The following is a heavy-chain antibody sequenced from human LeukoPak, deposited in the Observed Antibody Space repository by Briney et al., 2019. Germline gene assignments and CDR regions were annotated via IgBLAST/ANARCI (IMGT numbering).Heavy chain of an antibody. V-gene: IGHV4-59*01. D-gene: IGHD6-19*01. CDR1: GGSISSYY. Sequence: SETLSLTCTVSGGSISSYYWSWIRQPPGKGLEWIGYIYYSGSTNYNPSLKSRVTISVDTSKNQFSLKLSSVTAADTAVYYCAREGSKDSSGWFLSWGQGTLVTVSS. J-gene: IGHJ5*02. CDR3: AREGSKDSSGWFLS. CDR2: IYYSGST.